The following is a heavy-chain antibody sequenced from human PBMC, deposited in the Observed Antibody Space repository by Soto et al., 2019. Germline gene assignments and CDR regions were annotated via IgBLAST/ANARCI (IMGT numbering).Heavy chain of an antibody. Sequence: GASVKVSCKASGGTFSSYAISWVRQAPGQGLEWMGGIIPIFGTANYAQEFQGRVTITADESMSTAYMELSSMRSEDTAVYYCARVYYSSSFYYYYGMDVWAQGTTVPVSS. J-gene: IGHJ6*02. CDR1: GGTFSSYA. D-gene: IGHD6-6*01. CDR3: ARVYYSSSFYYYYGMDV. CDR2: IIPIFGTA. V-gene: IGHV1-69*13.